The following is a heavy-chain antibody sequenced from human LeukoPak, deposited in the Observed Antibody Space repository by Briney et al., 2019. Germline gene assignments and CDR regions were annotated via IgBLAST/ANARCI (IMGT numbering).Heavy chain of an antibody. V-gene: IGHV4-34*01. CDR2: INHSGST. CDR1: GGSINNYY. J-gene: IGHJ6*03. CDR3: ARAPLRGYSYGFPYYYYMDV. D-gene: IGHD5-18*01. Sequence: PSETLSLTCTVSGGSINNYYWSWIRQPPGKGLEWIGEINHSGSTNYNPSLKSRVTISVDTSKNQFSLKLSSVTAADTAVYYCARAPLRGYSYGFPYYYYMDVWGKGTTVTVSS.